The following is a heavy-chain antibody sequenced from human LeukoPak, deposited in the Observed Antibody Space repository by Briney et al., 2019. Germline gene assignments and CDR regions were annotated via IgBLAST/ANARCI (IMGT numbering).Heavy chain of an antibody. CDR3: ARHVWSSSFHFDY. CDR2: IYYSGST. CDR1: GGPISSSTYY. Sequence: SETLSLTCTVSGGPISSSTYYWGWIRQPPGKGLEWIGSIYYSGSTYYNPSLKSRVTISVDTSKNQFSLKLSSVTAADTAVYCCARHVWSSSFHFDYWGQGTLVTVSS. D-gene: IGHD6-13*01. J-gene: IGHJ4*02. V-gene: IGHV4-39*01.